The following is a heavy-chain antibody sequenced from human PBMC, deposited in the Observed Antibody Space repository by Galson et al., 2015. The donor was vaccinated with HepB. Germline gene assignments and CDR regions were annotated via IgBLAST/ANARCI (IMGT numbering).Heavy chain of an antibody. CDR2: ISAYNGNT. V-gene: IGHV1-18*01. CDR3: AGGPLGSNLRYFDWLDAFDI. Sequence: SVKVSCKASGYTFTSYGISWVRQAPGQGLEWMGWISAYNGNTNYAQKLQGRVTMTTDTSTSTAYMELRSLRSDDTAVYYCAGGPLGSNLRYFDWLDAFDIWGQGTMVTVSS. D-gene: IGHD3-9*01. J-gene: IGHJ3*02. CDR1: GYTFTSYG.